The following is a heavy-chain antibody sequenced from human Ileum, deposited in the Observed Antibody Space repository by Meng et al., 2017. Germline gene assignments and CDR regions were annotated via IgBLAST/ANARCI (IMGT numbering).Heavy chain of an antibody. CDR2: IYLAGSP. Sequence: QVVLKGSGPGLVEPSGTLSLTCTVSGGSIRSSFYWSWVRQSPGKGLEWIGQIYLAGSPNYNPSLESRVTISVDKSKNQFSLRLTSVTAADTVIFYCVRHGGKYFDSWGQGTLVTVSS. V-gene: IGHV4-4*02. J-gene: IGHJ4*02. D-gene: IGHD2-15*01. CDR3: VRHGGKYFDS. CDR1: GGSIRSSFY.